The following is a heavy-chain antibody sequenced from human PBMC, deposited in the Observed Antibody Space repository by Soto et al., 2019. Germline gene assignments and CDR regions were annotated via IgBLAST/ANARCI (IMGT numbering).Heavy chain of an antibody. CDR1: GYTFTSYY. CDR3: ARGKTPLVYSSSSGMDV. Sequence: GASVKVSCKASGYTFTSYYMHWVRQAPGQGLEWMGIINPSGGSTSYAQKFQGRVTMTRDTSTSTVYMELSSLRSEDTAVYYCARGKTPLVYSSSSGMDVWGQGTTVTVSS. J-gene: IGHJ6*02. CDR2: INPSGGST. D-gene: IGHD6-6*01. V-gene: IGHV1-46*03.